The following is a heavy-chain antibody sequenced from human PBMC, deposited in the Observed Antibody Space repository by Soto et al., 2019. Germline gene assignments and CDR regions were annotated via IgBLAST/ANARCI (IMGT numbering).Heavy chain of an antibody. D-gene: IGHD6-13*01. CDR3: ARSGYGSSDFDH. CDR1: HGSVNSDPFY. Sequence: SETLSLTCTVSHGSVNSDPFYWTWIRQHPGKGLEWMGYIYYRGNTYYRPSLKSRVSISIDTFQNQFSLRLNSVTAADTAVYYCARSGYGSSDFDHWGQGTLVTVSS. V-gene: IGHV4-31*02. CDR2: IYYRGNT. J-gene: IGHJ4*01.